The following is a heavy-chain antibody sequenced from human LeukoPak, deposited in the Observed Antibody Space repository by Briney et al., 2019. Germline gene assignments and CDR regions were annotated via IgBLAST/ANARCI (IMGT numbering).Heavy chain of an antibody. J-gene: IGHJ4*02. Sequence: GASVKVSCKASGYTFTSYDINWVRQATGQGLEWMGWMNPNSGNTGYAQKFQGRVTMTRNTSISTAYMELSSLRSGDTAVYYCASMDSSGYWCFDYWGQGTLVTVSS. CDR2: MNPNSGNT. CDR3: ASMDSSGYWCFDY. V-gene: IGHV1-8*01. CDR1: GYTFTSYD. D-gene: IGHD3-22*01.